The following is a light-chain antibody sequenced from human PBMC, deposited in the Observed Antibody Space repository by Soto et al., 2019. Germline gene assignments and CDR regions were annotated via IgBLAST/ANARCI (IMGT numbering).Light chain of an antibody. Sequence: ELVLTQSPATLSLSPGERATLSCRGRHRFSSSYLAWYQQNPARPPRRLLYDASNRATGIPASFSGGRSGTDYTIIIISLEPADVAVYYCRQRSNCRPITFGQGTRLEIK. CDR1: HRFSSSY. CDR2: DAS. V-gene: IGKV3D-20*02. J-gene: IGKJ5*01. CDR3: RQRSNCRPIT.